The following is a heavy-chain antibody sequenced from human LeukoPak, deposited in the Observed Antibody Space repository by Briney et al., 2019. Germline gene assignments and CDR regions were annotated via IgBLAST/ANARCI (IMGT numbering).Heavy chain of an antibody. D-gene: IGHD7-27*01. CDR3: ARALGTSFDY. CDR1: GVSFSGYY. Sequence: SETLSLTCTASGVSFSGYYWNWIRQPPGKGLEWIAEINHSGSTNYNPSLKSRVTISLDTSKNQFSRKLSSVTAADTAVYYCARALGTSFDYWGQGTLVTVS. CDR2: INHSGST. J-gene: IGHJ4*02. V-gene: IGHV4-34*01.